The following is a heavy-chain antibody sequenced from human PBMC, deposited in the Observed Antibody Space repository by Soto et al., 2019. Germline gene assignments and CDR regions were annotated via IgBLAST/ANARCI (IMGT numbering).Heavy chain of an antibody. J-gene: IGHJ5*02. CDR1: GGSIRNDY. CDR3: ARSVFP. V-gene: IGHV4-31*03. Sequence: SETLSLTCSVSGGSIRNDYWSWIRQHPGKGLEWIGSVYYSGSTNYNPSLKSRVTISVDTSKNQFSLKLTSVTAADTAVYYCARSVFPWGQGTLVTVS. CDR2: VYYSGST.